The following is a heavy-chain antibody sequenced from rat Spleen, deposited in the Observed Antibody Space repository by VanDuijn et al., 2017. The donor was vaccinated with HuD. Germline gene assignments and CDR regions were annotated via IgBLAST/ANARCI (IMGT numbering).Heavy chain of an antibody. V-gene: IGHV5-58*01. D-gene: IGHD1-1*01. J-gene: IGHJ2*01. CDR1: GFTFSGYW. Sequence: EVQLVETGGDLVQPGRSLKLSCVASGFTFSGYWMYWLRKAPGKGLEWISSITTDGDSTFYPDSVKGRLTSSRDNAENTVYLQMNSLRSEDTATYYCAKDYYSGGGYFDYWGQGVMVTVSS. CDR3: AKDYYSGGGYFDY. CDR2: ITTDGDST.